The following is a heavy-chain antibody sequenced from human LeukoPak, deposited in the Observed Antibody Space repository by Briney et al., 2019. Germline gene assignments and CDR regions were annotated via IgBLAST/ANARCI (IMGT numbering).Heavy chain of an antibody. D-gene: IGHD5-12*01. V-gene: IGHV1-69*04. CDR2: IIPILGIA. CDR1: GYTFTSYA. CDR3: ARRHSGFHDAFDI. Sequence: GASVKVSCKASGYTFTSYAISWVRQAPGQGLEWMGRIIPILGIANYAQKFQGRVTITADKSTGTAYMELSSLRSEDTAVYYCARRHSGFHDAFDIWGQGTMVTVSS. J-gene: IGHJ3*02.